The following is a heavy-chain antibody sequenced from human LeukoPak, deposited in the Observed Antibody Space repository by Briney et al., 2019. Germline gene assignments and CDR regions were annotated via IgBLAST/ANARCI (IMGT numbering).Heavy chain of an antibody. CDR2: IYTTGRT. V-gene: IGHV4-4*07. D-gene: IGHD3-16*02. J-gene: IGHJ4*02. CDR1: GGSLSSYW. CDR3: ARAGYTISSYRFDY. Sequence: ASETLSLICSGSGGSLSSYWWSWIRPPARKGPEFFGRIYTTGRTNYNPSLKSRVSMSVDTSKNKFSLELRSVTAADTAVYFCARAGYTISSYRFDYWGQGALVTVSS.